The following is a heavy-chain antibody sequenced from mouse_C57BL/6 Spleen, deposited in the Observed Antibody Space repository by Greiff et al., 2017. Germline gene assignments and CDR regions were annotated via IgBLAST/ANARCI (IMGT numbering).Heavy chain of an antibody. CDR1: GFSLTSYG. J-gene: IGHJ1*03. Sequence: VKLMESGPGLVQPSQSLSITCTVSGFSLTSYGVHWVRQSPGKGLEWLGVIWSGGSTDYNAAFISRLSISKDNSKSQVFFKMNSLQADDTAIYYCARDYYYGSRTSRFDVWGTGTTVTVSS. V-gene: IGHV2-2*01. CDR3: ARDYYYGSRTSRFDV. D-gene: IGHD1-1*01. CDR2: IWSGGST.